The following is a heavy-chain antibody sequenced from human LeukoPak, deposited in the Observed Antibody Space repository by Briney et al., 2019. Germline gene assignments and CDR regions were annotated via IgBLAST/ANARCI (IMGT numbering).Heavy chain of an antibody. CDR1: GFTFSSYS. Sequence: GGSLRLSCAASGFTFSSYSMNWVRQAPGKGLEWVSSISSSSSYIYYADSVKGRFTISRDNAKNSLYLQMNSLRAEDTAVYYCARELRYRSSTSCSYDAFDIWGQGTMVTVSS. CDR3: ARELRYRSSTSCSYDAFDI. CDR2: ISSSSSYI. J-gene: IGHJ3*02. D-gene: IGHD2-2*01. V-gene: IGHV3-21*01.